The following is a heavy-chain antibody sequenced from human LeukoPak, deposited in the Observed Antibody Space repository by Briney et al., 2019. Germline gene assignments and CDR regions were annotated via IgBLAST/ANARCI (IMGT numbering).Heavy chain of an antibody. D-gene: IGHD5-18*01. CDR2: ISYDGSNK. V-gene: IGHV3-30*18. J-gene: IGHJ4*02. CDR3: AKGVARYSYGLFDY. Sequence: PGRSLRLSCAASGFTFSSYGMHWVRQAPGKGLEWVAVISYDGSNKYYADSVKGRFTISRDNSKNTLYLQMNSLRAEDTAVYYCAKGVARYSYGLFDYWGQGTLVTVSS. CDR1: GFTFSSYG.